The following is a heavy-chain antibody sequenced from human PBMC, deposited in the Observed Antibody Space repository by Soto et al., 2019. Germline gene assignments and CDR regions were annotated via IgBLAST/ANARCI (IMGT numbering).Heavy chain of an antibody. CDR1: GFTFPSYA. CDR2: ISGSGDST. J-gene: IGHJ4*02. D-gene: IGHD4-17*01. Sequence: GGSLRLSCAASGFTFPSYAMSWVRQAPGKGLEWVSAISGSGDSTFYADSVKGRFTISRDNSKNTLYLQMNSLRAEDTAVYYCAKDVGGYGDYLSNFDYWGQGTLVTVSS. V-gene: IGHV3-23*01. CDR3: AKDVGGYGDYLSNFDY.